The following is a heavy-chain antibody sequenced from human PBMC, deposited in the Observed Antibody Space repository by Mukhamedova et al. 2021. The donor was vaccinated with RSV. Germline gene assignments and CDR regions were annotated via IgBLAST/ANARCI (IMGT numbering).Heavy chain of an antibody. CDR3: ARQRQRGHSSSWFPFDY. D-gene: IGHD6-13*01. Sequence: KSRVTISVDTSKNQFSLKLSSVTAADTAVYYCARQRQRGHSSSWFPFDYWGQGTLVTVSS. V-gene: IGHV4-59*08. J-gene: IGHJ4*02.